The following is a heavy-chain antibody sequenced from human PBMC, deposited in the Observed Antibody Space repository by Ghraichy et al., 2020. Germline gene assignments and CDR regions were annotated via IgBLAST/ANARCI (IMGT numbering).Heavy chain of an antibody. V-gene: IGHV3-64*02. CDR1: GFTLSDYA. CDR2: ICSNGRCS. J-gene: IGHJ6*02. Sequence: GGSLRLSCAASGFTLSDYAMHWVRQAPGKGLESVAIICSNGRCSYYADSVKGRFTISRDNSKSVLYLQMDSLRLEDMAVYYCVRGHTNSRKFYQLDVWGQGTRVTVSS. CDR3: VRGHTNSRKFYQLDV. D-gene: IGHD2-2*01.